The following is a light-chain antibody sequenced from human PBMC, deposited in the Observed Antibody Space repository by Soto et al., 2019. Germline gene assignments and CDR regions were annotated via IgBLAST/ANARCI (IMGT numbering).Light chain of an antibody. CDR2: CAS. CDR1: QSVGNH. J-gene: IGKJ3*01. CDR3: HRYNNWPSE. V-gene: IGKV3-15*01. Sequence: EIVMTQSPATLSVSPGERATLSCRASQSVGNHLAWYQQKPGQAPRLLIYCASTRATGIPARFSGSGSGTEFTLTISSLQSEDSSVYFCHRYNNWPSEFGPGTKVDIK.